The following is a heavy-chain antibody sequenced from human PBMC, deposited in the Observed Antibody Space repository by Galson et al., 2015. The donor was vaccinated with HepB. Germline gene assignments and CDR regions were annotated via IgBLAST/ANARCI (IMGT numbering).Heavy chain of an antibody. CDR1: GYTFTSYY. CDR3: ARTSYYDFWSGPRSGGDFDY. D-gene: IGHD3-3*01. Sequence: SVKVSCKASGYTFTSYYMHWVRQAPGRGLEWMGIINPSGGSTSYAQKFQGRVTMTRDTSTSTVYMELSSLRSEDTAVYYCARTSYYDFWSGPRSGGDFDYWGQGTLVTVSS. J-gene: IGHJ4*02. V-gene: IGHV1-46*01. CDR2: INPSGGST.